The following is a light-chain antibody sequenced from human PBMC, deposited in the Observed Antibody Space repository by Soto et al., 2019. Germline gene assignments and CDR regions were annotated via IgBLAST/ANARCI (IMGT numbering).Light chain of an antibody. Sequence: QSALNQPASVSGSPGQSITISCTGTSSDVGGYNYVSWYQQHPGKAPKLMIYDVSNRPSGVSNRFSGSKSGNTASLTISGLQAEDEADYYCSSYTSSSTLGVVFGGGTKVTVL. CDR2: DVS. CDR3: SSYTSSSTLGVV. CDR1: SSDVGGYNY. V-gene: IGLV2-14*01. J-gene: IGLJ2*01.